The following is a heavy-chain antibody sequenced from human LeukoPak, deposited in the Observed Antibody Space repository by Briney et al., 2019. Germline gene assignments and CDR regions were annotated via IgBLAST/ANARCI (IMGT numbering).Heavy chain of an antibody. CDR1: GGTFSSYA. V-gene: IGHV1-69*05. CDR3: ARDDRGYSYGYPHVITG. D-gene: IGHD5-18*01. J-gene: IGHJ4*02. CDR2: IIPIFGTA. Sequence: GASVKVSCKASGGTFSSYAISWVRQAPGQGLEWMGGIIPIFGTANYAQKFQGRVTITTDESTSTAYMELSSLRSEDTAVYYCARDDRGYSYGYPHVITGWGQGTLVTVSS.